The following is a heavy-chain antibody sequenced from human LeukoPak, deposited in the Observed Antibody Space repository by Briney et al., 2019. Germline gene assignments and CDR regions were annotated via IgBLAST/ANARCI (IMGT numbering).Heavy chain of an antibody. Sequence: ASVKVSCKASGYTFTSYGISWVRQAPGQGLEWMGWISAYNGNTNYAQKLQGRVTMTTDTSTSTAYMELRSLRSDDTAVYYCARDLKNGDYYYYYMDVWGKGTTVTVSS. CDR3: ARDLKNGDYYYYYMDV. J-gene: IGHJ6*03. D-gene: IGHD4-17*01. CDR1: GYTFTSYG. CDR2: ISAYNGNT. V-gene: IGHV1-18*01.